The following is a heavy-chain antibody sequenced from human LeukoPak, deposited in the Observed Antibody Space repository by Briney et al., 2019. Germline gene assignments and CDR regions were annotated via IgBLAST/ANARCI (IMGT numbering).Heavy chain of an antibody. V-gene: IGHV3-33*01. Sequence: GGSLRLSCAASGFTFSSYGMHWVRQAPGKGLEWVAVIWYDGSNKYYADSVKGRFTISRDNSKNTLCLQMNSLRAEDTAVYYCARDAEQLGGYYYYGMDVRGKGTTVTVSS. CDR3: ARDAEQLGGYYYYGMDV. J-gene: IGHJ6*04. CDR1: GFTFSSYG. CDR2: IWYDGSNK. D-gene: IGHD6-13*01.